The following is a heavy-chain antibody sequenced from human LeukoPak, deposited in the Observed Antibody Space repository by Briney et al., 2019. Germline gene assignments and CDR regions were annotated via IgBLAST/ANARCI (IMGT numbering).Heavy chain of an antibody. J-gene: IGHJ4*02. V-gene: IGHV3-30*03. CDR3: ARDRVYYDFWSGYFDY. D-gene: IGHD3-3*01. CDR2: ISYDGSNK. CDR1: GFTFSSYG. Sequence: PGGSLRLSCAASGFTFSSYGMHWVRQAPGKGLEWVAVISYDGSNKYYADSVRGRFTISRDNSKNTLYLQMNSLRAEDTAVYYCARDRVYYDFWSGYFDYWGQGTLVTVSS.